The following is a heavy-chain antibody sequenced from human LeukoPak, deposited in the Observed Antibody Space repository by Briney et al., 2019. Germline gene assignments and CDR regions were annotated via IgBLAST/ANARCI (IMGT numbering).Heavy chain of an antibody. Sequence: PGGSLRLSCAASGFTFSSYSMNWVRQAPGKGLNGVSYISTSSSTIYYADSVKGRFTISRDNAKSSLHLQMNSLRAEDTAVYYCARVGNDDWYFALWGRGTLVTVSS. J-gene: IGHJ2*01. CDR1: GFTFSSYS. D-gene: IGHD2-8*01. CDR2: ISTSSSTI. V-gene: IGHV3-48*01. CDR3: ARVGNDDWYFAL.